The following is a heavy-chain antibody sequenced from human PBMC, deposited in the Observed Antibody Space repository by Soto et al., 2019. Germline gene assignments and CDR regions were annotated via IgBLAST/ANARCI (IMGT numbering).Heavy chain of an antibody. J-gene: IGHJ4*01. D-gene: IGHD4-17*01. V-gene: IGHV5-51*01. CDR2: IYPDDSDI. CDR3: ARWAEGVTTPHFDY. Sequence: GESMRVSCKGAEYKFTNYGSGWVRKKTGKGLEWMGIIYPDDSDIRYSPSFQGQVTISADKSISTAYLQWSSLKASDTAMYYCARWAEGVTTPHFDYWGQGTLVTVSS. CDR1: EYKFTNYG.